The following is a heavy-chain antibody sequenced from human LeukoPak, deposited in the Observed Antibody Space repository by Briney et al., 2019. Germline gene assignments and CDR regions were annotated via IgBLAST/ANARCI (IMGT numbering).Heavy chain of an antibody. CDR3: ARGRVRWLHSRAEDNFDY. J-gene: IGHJ4*02. Sequence: ASVKVSCKASGYTFTGYYMHWVRQAPGQGLEWMGWINPNSGGTNYAQKFQGRVTMTRDTSISTAYMELSRLRSDDTAVYYCARGRVRWLHSRAEDNFDYWGQGTLVTVSS. CDR2: INPNSGGT. D-gene: IGHD5-24*01. V-gene: IGHV1-2*02. CDR1: GYTFTGYY.